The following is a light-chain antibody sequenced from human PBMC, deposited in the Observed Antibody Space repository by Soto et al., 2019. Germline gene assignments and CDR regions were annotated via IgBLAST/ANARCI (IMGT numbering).Light chain of an antibody. V-gene: IGLV1-51*02. CDR3: AAWDDSLNGHVV. CDR1: SSNIGNNY. J-gene: IGLJ2*01. CDR2: ENN. Sequence: QSVLTQPPSVSAAPGQKVTISCSGSSSNIGNNYVSWYQQLPGTAPKLLIYENNKRPSGIPDRFSGSKSGTSATLGITGLQAEDEADYYCAAWDDSLNGHVVFGGGTKLTVL.